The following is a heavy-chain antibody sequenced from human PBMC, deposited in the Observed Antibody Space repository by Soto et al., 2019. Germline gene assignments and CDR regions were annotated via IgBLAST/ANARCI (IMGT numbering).Heavy chain of an antibody. CDR2: IKQDGSEK. CDR3: ARDSEIFGVTNGLDP. Sequence: GRLMSVPCAASACTSGSYWWRLISQPPGKGLEWVANIKQDGSEKYYVDSVKGRFTISRDNAKNSLYLQMNSLRAEDTAVYYCARDSEIFGVTNGLDPGGQGTLVNVSS. D-gene: IGHD3-3*01. V-gene: IGHV3-7*01. CDR1: ACTSGSYW. J-gene: IGHJ5*02.